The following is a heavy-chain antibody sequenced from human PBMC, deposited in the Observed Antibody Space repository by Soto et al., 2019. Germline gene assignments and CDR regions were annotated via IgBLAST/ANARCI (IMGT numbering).Heavy chain of an antibody. Sequence: EVQLEESGGTLVQPGGSLRLSCAASGFSFSQFWMHWVRQTPGKGLVWVSRISTDGTTRTYADSVKGRLTISRDNATNTLYLQMNSLRADDTAVYYCGRGYDVVTGHHPLIDYWGRGTLVTVSS. J-gene: IGHJ4*01. CDR3: GRGYDVVTGHHPLIDY. CDR1: GFSFSQFW. CDR2: ISTDGTTR. V-gene: IGHV3-74*02. D-gene: IGHD3-9*01.